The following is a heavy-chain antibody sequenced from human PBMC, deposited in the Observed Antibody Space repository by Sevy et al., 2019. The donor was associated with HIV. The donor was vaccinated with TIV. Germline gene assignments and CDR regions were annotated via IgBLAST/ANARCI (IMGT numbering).Heavy chain of an antibody. CDR1: GFTFDDYT. Sequence: GGSLRLSCAASGFTFDDYTMHWVRQAPGKGLEWVSLISWDGGSTYYADSVKGRFTISRDNSKNSLYLQMNNLRTEDTALYYCAKVRPVTGTRVDAFDIWGQGTMVTVSS. CDR3: AKVRPVTGTRVDAFDI. D-gene: IGHD1-20*01. V-gene: IGHV3-43*01. J-gene: IGHJ3*02. CDR2: ISWDGGST.